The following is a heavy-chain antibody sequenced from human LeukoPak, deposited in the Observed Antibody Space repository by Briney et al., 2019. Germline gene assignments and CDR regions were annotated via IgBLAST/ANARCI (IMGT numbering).Heavy chain of an antibody. J-gene: IGHJ4*02. CDR2: ISYDGSNK. D-gene: IGHD3-10*01. CDR1: GFSFSTYA. Sequence: GGSLRLSCAPSGFSFSTYAMTWVRQAPGKGLEWVAVISYDGSNKYYADSVKGRFTISRDNSKHTLYLQMNSLRAEDTAVYYCASYGSGSYGYSHFDYWGQGTLVTVSS. CDR3: ASYGSGSYGYSHFDY. V-gene: IGHV3-30*03.